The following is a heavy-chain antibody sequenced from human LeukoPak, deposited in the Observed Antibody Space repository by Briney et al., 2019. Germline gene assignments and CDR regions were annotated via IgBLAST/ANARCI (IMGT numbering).Heavy chain of an antibody. V-gene: IGHV4-39*01. J-gene: IGHJ4*02. Sequence: ASETLSLTCTVSGGSISSSSYYWGWIRQPPGKGLEWIGSIYYSGSTYYNPSLKSRVTISVDTSKNQFSLKLSSVTAADTAVYYCASDSSGYYRSLYYFDFWGQGTLVTVSS. CDR1: GGSISSSSYY. CDR3: ASDSSGYYRSLYYFDF. CDR2: IYYSGST. D-gene: IGHD3-22*01.